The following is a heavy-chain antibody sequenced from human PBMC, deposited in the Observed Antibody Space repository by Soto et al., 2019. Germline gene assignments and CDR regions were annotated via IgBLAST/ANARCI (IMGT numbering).Heavy chain of an antibody. J-gene: IGHJ4*02. D-gene: IGHD2-2*01. CDR1: GFTFSSYA. CDR3: AKGMTDFCDSSGCSPIDY. CDR2: ISTSGGTT. Sequence: EVQLLESGGGLVQPGGSLRLSCAASGFTFSSYAMSWVRQAPGKGLEWVSSISTSGGTTFYADSVKGRFTISRDNSKNTLYLQMNSLRAEDTAGYYCAKGMTDFCDSSGCSPIDYWVQGTLVTVSS. V-gene: IGHV3-23*01.